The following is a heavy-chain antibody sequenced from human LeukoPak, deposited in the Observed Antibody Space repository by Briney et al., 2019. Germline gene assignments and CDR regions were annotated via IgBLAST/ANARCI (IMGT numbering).Heavy chain of an antibody. CDR1: GFTFSSYS. CDR3: ARDSGDYYFDY. D-gene: IGHD5-12*01. V-gene: IGHV3-21*01. J-gene: IGHJ4*02. Sequence: GGSLRLSCAASGFTFSSYSMNWVRQAPGKGLEWVSSISNSSSYIYYADSVKGRFTISRDNAKNSLYLQMNSLRAEDTAVYYCARDSGDYYFDYWGQGTLVTVSS. CDR2: ISNSSSYI.